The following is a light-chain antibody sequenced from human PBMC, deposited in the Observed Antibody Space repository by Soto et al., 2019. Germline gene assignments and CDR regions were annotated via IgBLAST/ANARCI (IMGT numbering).Light chain of an antibody. Sequence: QSALTQPASVSGSPGQSITISSTGTSSDVGGYNYVSWYQQHPGKAPKLMIYDVSNRPSGVSNRFSGSKSGNTASLTISGLQAEDEADYYCSSYTSSSTYVFGTGTKVTV. CDR3: SSYTSSSTYV. CDR1: SSDVGGYNY. V-gene: IGLV2-14*01. J-gene: IGLJ1*01. CDR2: DVS.